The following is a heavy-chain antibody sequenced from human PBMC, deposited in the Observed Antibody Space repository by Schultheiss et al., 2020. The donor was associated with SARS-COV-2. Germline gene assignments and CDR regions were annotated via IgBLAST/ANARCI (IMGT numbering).Heavy chain of an antibody. V-gene: IGHV3-72*01. CDR2: SKNKAESYTT. D-gene: IGHD6-6*01. Sequence: GGSLRLSCAASGFTFSDHYMDWVRQAPGKGPEWVGRSKNKAESYTTEYAASVKGRFTISRDDSKNSLYLQMNSLRDEDTAVYYCARAKQLGYYYGMDVWGQGTTVTVSS. CDR1: GFTFSDHY. J-gene: IGHJ6*02. CDR3: ARAKQLGYYYGMDV.